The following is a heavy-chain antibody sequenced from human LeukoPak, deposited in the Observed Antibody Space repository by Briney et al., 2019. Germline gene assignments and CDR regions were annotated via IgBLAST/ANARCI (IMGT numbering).Heavy chain of an antibody. CDR3: ARGGPTWRITMVRGDYFDY. J-gene: IGHJ4*02. CDR2: INHSGST. CDR1: GFTFSSYW. V-gene: IGHV4-34*01. Sequence: GSLRLSCAASGFTFSSYWMSWVRQPPGKGLEWIGEINHSGSTNYNPSLKSRVTISVDTSKNQFSLKLSSVTAADTAVYYCARGGPTWRITMVRGDYFDYWGRGTLVTVSS. D-gene: IGHD3-10*01.